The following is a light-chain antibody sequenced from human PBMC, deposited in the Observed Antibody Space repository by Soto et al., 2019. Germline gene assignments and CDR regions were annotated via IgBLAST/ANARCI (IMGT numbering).Light chain of an antibody. J-gene: IGKJ1*01. Sequence: EIVLTQSPGTLPLSPGERATLSCRASQSVSSSYLAWYQQKPGQAPRLLIYGASSRATGIPGRISGSGSGPDFALTISRLESEDFAVYYCQQYGRTFGQGTKVEIK. V-gene: IGKV3-20*01. CDR2: GAS. CDR3: QQYGRT. CDR1: QSVSSSY.